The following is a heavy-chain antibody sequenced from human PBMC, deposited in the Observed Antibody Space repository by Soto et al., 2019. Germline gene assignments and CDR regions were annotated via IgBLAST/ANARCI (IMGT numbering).Heavy chain of an antibody. V-gene: IGHV3-30-3*01. CDR2: ISYDGSNK. J-gene: IGHJ4*02. Sequence: GGSLRLSCAASGFTFSSYAMHWVRQAPGKGLEWVAVISYDGSNKYYADSVKGRFTISRDNSKNTLYLQMNSLRAEDTAVYYCARCVEMATMFPDYWGPGPLVTVSS. D-gene: IGHD3-10*02. CDR1: GFTFSSYA. CDR3: ARCVEMATMFPDY.